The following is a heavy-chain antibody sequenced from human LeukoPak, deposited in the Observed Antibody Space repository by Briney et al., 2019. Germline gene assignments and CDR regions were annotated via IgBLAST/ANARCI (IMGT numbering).Heavy chain of an antibody. Sequence: GGSLRLSCAASGFTFSSYATSWVRQAPGKGLEWVSAISGSGGSTYYADSVKGRFTISRDNSKNTLYLQMNSLRAEDTAVYYCAKDLRFNGDSYFDYWGQGTLVTVSS. V-gene: IGHV3-23*01. J-gene: IGHJ4*02. CDR1: GFTFSSYA. CDR2: ISGSGGST. D-gene: IGHD4-17*01. CDR3: AKDLRFNGDSYFDY.